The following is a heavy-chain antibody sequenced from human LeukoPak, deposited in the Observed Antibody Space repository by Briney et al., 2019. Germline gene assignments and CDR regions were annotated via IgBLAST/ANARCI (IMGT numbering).Heavy chain of an antibody. J-gene: IGHJ4*02. V-gene: IGHV3-20*04. CDR1: GFTFDDYG. CDR2: IKWNGGST. CDR3: ARANSGYYSPIGY. D-gene: IGHD3-22*01. Sequence: GGSLRLSCAASGFTFDDYGMSWVRQAPGKGLEWVSGIKWNGGSTGYGDSVKGRFTISRDNAKNSLYLQMNSLRAEDTALYCCARANSGYYSPIGYWGQGTLVTVSS.